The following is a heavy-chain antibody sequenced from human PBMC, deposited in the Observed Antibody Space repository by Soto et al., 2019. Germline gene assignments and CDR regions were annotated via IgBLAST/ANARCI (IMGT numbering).Heavy chain of an antibody. Sequence: GGSLRLSCAASGFTFSSYSMNWVRQAPGKGLEWVSSISSSSSYIYYADSVKGRFTISRDNAKNSLYLQMNSLRAEDTAVYYCARDLRGPLIYYYYYGMDVWGQGTTVTVS. CDR2: ISSSSSYI. CDR1: GFTFSSYS. D-gene: IGHD3-10*01. J-gene: IGHJ6*02. CDR3: ARDLRGPLIYYYYYGMDV. V-gene: IGHV3-21*01.